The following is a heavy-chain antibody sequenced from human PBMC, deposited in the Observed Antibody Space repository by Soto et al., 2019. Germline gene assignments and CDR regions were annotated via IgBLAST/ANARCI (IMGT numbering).Heavy chain of an antibody. CDR2: IGGYKGNT. CDR3: ARDAYGSPGY. J-gene: IGHJ4*02. CDR1: GYTFTNYG. Sequence: ASVKVSCKASGYTFTNYGVSWVRQAPGQGLEWMGWIGGYKGNTNYAQKLQGRVTMTTDTSTSTAYMELRSLRSDDTAVYYCARDAYGSPGYWGQGTLVTVSS. D-gene: IGHD3-16*01. V-gene: IGHV1-18*01.